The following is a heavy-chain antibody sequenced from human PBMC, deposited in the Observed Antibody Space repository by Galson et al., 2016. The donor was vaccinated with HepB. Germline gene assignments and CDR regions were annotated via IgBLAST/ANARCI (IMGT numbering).Heavy chain of an antibody. J-gene: IGHJ6*02. V-gene: IGHV4-39*07. CDR1: GGSITSTKYY. CDR3: ATLSYFGSGTYYNAFYYYGLDV. Sequence: SETLSLTCNVSGGSITSTKYYWGWIRQPPGKGLEWIGSISYSGRTHFNPSLKSRITISVDTSKNRFSLKLSSVTAADTAMYYCATLSYFGSGTYYNAFYYYGLDVWGQGTTVTVSS. D-gene: IGHD3-10*01. CDR2: ISYSGRT.